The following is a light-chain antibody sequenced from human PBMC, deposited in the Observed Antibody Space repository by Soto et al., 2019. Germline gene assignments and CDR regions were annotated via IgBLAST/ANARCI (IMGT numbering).Light chain of an antibody. CDR1: SSDVCGYTY. CDR2: EVS. J-gene: IGLJ1*01. V-gene: IGLV2-8*01. CDR3: SSYAGITPYV. Sequence: QSVLTQPPSASGSPGQAVTISCPGTSSDVCGYTYVSLYQQHPGKAPKLMIYEVSRRPSGVPDRFSGSKSGNTASLTVSGLQAEDEADYYCSSYAGITPYVFGTGTKVTVL.